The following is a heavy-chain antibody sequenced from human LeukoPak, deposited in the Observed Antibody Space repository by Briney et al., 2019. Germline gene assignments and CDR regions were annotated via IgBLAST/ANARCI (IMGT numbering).Heavy chain of an antibody. Sequence: GGSLRLSCAASGLIFSHYGMNWVRQAPGKGLEWVSGITSRSTTYYADSVKGRFTISRDNSKNMVWLQINSPTAEDTATYYCAKDGNWARFEDWGQGTLVTVSS. CDR1: GLIFSHYG. V-gene: IGHV3-23*01. D-gene: IGHD7-27*01. J-gene: IGHJ4*02. CDR2: ITSRSTT. CDR3: AKDGNWARFED.